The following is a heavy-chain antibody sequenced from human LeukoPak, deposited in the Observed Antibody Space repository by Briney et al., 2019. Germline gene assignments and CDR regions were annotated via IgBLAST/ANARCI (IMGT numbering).Heavy chain of an antibody. J-gene: IGHJ4*02. CDR3: ARNMYRTVMD. D-gene: IGHD3-16*01. CDR1: GGSISGYY. V-gene: IGHV4-59*08. Sequence: SETLSLTCTVSGGSISGYYYNWIRQPPGKGLEWIGYIYYSGTTNYNPSLKSRVTVSVDTSKNQFSLNLTSVTAADTAVYYCARNMYRTVMDWGQGTLVTVSS. CDR2: IYYSGTT.